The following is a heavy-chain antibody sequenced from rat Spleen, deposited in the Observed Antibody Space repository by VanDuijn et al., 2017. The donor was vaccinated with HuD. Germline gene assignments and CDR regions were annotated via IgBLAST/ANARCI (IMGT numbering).Heavy chain of an antibody. V-gene: IGHV5-29*01. Sequence: EVQLVESDGGLVQPGRSLKLSCAASGFTLSDYYMAWVRQAPTKGLEWVATITYDGSSTYYRDSVKGRFTISRDNAKSTLYLQMDSLRSEDTATYYCARPDYSRFDYWGQGVMVTVSS. D-gene: IGHD1-2*01. CDR1: GFTLSDYY. CDR2: ITYDGSST. J-gene: IGHJ2*01. CDR3: ARPDYSRFDY.